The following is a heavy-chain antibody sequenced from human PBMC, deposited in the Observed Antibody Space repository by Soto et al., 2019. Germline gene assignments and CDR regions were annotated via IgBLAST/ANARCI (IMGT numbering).Heavy chain of an antibody. J-gene: IGHJ6*02. V-gene: IGHV3-9*01. D-gene: IGHD1-7*01. CDR2: ISWNSGSI. CDR1: GFTFDDYA. CDR3: AKQVGTTNYYSYGMDV. Sequence: EVQLVESGGGLVQPGRSLRLSCAASGFTFDDYAMHWVRQAPGKGLEWVSGISWNSGSIGYADSVKGRFTISRDNGKNSLYRQMNSLRAEDTALYYCAKQVGTTNYYSYGMDVWGQGTTVTVSS.